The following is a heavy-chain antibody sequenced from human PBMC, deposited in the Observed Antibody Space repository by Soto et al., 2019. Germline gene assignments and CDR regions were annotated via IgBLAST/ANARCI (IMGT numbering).Heavy chain of an antibody. D-gene: IGHD5-12*01. V-gene: IGHV1-69*12. Sequence: QVQLVQSGAEVKKPGSSVKVSCKASGGTFSRYAISWVRQAPGQGLEWMGGIIPIFGTANYAQKFQGRVTITADESARTAYMELSSLRSEDTAVYYCARGLGEVDIVSTNFDYWGQGTLVTVSS. CDR2: IIPIFGTA. J-gene: IGHJ4*02. CDR1: GGTFSRYA. CDR3: ARGLGEVDIVSTNFDY.